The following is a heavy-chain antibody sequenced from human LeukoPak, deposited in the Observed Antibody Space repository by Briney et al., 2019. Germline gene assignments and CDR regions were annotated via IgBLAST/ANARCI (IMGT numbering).Heavy chain of an antibody. CDR1: GFTFSSFN. D-gene: IGHD3-22*01. Sequence: GGSLRLSCAASGFTFSSFNMNWVRQAPGKGLEWVSAISGSGGNTYYAGSVKGRFTIFRDNSKNMLYLQMNSLRAEDTALYYCASQKANFYDSSGDVWGQGTTVTVSS. CDR3: ASQKANFYDSSGDV. CDR2: ISGSGGNT. V-gene: IGHV3-23*01. J-gene: IGHJ6*02.